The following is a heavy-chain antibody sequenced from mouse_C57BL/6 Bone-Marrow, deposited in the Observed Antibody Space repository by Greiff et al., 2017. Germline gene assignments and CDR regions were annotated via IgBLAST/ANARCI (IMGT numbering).Heavy chain of an antibody. CDR3: ARDGHSSGYPCWYLDV. CDR1: GYSITSGYY. Sequence: EVQLKESGPGLVKPSQSLSLTCSVTGYSITSGYYWNWIRQFPGNKLEWMGYISYDGSNNYNRSLKNRISITRDTSKNQFFLKLNSVSTEDTATYYRARDGHSSGYPCWYLDVGGRGTAVTVSS. CDR2: ISYDGSN. V-gene: IGHV3-6*01. D-gene: IGHD3-1*01. J-gene: IGHJ1*03.